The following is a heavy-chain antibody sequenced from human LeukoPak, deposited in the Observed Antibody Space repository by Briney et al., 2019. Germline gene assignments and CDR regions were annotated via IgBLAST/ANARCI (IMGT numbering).Heavy chain of an antibody. Sequence: PGGSLRLSCAASGLTFIGSCDMHWVRQAPGKGLEWVAVIWYDGSKKYYADSVKGRFTISRDNSKKTLYLQMNSLRAEDTAVYYCAGYNGMDVWGQGTTVTVSS. CDR1: GLTFIGSCD. J-gene: IGHJ6*02. CDR3: AGYNGMDV. CDR2: IWYDGSKK. D-gene: IGHD6-13*01. V-gene: IGHV3-33*01.